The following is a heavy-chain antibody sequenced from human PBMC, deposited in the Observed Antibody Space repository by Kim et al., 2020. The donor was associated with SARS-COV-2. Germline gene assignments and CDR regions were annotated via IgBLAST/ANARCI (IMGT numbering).Heavy chain of an antibody. V-gene: IGHV1-18*01. J-gene: IGHJ6*02. Sequence: ASVKVSCKASGYTFTSYGISWVRQAPGQGLEWMGWISAYNGNTNYAQKLQGRVTMTTDTSTSTAYMELRSLRSDDTAVYYCARDVRGSGWSNYYYGMDVWGQGTTVTVSS. CDR3: ARDVRGSGWSNYYYGMDV. CDR1: GYTFTSYG. CDR2: ISAYNGNT. D-gene: IGHD6-19*01.